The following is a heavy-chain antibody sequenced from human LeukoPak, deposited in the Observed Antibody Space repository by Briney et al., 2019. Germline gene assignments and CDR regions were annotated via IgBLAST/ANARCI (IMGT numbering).Heavy chain of an antibody. CDR1: GFTFSSYG. CDR2: ISYDGSNK. J-gene: IGHJ4*02. V-gene: IGHV3-30*18. Sequence: GGSLRLSCAASGFTFSSYGMHWVRQAPGKGLEWVAVISYDGSNKYYADSVKGRFTISRDNSKNTLYLQMNSLRDEDTAVYYCAKDIAGCSGGSCYSVDFWGQGTLVTVSS. CDR3: AKDIAGCSGGSCYSVDF. D-gene: IGHD2-15*01.